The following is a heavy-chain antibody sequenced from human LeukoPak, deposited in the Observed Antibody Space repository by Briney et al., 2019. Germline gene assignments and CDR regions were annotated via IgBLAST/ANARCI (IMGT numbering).Heavy chain of an antibody. CDR3: AKSNGYLAS. D-gene: IGHD3-22*01. CDR1: GFTFSSYG. V-gene: IGHV3-23*01. J-gene: IGHJ5*02. CDR2: ITGSGATT. Sequence: PGGSLRLSCAASGFTFSSYGMNWVRQAPGKGLEWVSAITGSGATTYYADSVKGRFTISRDNSKNTLYLQMNSLSAEDTAVYYCAKSNGYLASWGQGTLVTVSS.